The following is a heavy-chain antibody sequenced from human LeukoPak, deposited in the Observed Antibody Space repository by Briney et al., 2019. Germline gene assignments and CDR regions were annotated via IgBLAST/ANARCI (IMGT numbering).Heavy chain of an antibody. CDR3: SRPRDEGGLYWNFDL. Sequence: GASVKVSCKASGYTFTGYYMHWVRQAPGQGLEWMGWINPNSGGTNYAQKFQGRVTMTRDTSISTAYMELSRLRPDDTAVYYCSRPRDEGGLYWNFDLWGRGTLVTVSS. V-gene: IGHV1-2*02. J-gene: IGHJ2*01. CDR2: INPNSGGT. D-gene: IGHD2-15*01. CDR1: GYTFTGYY.